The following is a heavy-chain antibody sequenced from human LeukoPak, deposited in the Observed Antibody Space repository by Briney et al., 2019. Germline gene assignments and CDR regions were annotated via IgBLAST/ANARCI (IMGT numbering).Heavy chain of an antibody. J-gene: IGHJ4*02. CDR2: IYSRGST. CDR3: AGGPGDYAY. Sequence: SETLSLTCTVSGGSISSYYWSWVRQPPGKGLEWIGYIYSRGSTNFNPSLKSRVTISVDTSKNQFSLKLSSVTAADTAVYYCAGGPGDYAYWGQVTLVTVSS. D-gene: IGHD4-17*01. V-gene: IGHV4-59*01. CDR1: GGSISSYY.